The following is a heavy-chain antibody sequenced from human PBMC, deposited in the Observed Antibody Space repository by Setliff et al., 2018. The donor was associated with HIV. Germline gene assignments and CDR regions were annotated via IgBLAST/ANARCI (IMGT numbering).Heavy chain of an antibody. V-gene: IGHV1-18*01. J-gene: IGHJ3*02. Sequence: ASVKVSCKAFGYAFNSYGINWLRQAPGQGLEWMGWIHPYTGDTDQGQKVQGRLTMTTDTSTNTAYIELTSLRSDDTAVYFCAREPPEVTITTHKLNIWGQGTLVTVSS. D-gene: IGHD1-1*01. CDR1: GYAFNSYG. CDR3: AREPPEVTITTHKLNI. CDR2: IHPYTGDT.